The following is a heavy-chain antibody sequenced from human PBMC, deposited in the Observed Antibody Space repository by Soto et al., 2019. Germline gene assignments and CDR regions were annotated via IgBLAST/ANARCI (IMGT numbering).Heavy chain of an antibody. CDR3: ALRGRLYYYYGMDV. V-gene: IGHV4-34*01. Sequence: SETLSLTCAVYGGSFSGYYWSWIRQPPGKGLEWIGEINHSGSTNYNPSLKSRVTISVDTSKNQFSLKLSSVTAADTAVYYCALRGRLYYYYGMDVWGQGTTVTVSS. D-gene: IGHD6-25*01. J-gene: IGHJ6*02. CDR2: INHSGST. CDR1: GGSFSGYY.